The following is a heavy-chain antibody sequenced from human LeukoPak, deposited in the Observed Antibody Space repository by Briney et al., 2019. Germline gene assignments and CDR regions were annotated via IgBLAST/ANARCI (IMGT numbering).Heavy chain of an antibody. D-gene: IGHD2-15*01. J-gene: IGHJ3*02. Sequence: ASVKVSCKASGGTFSSYAISWVRQAPGQGLEWMGGIIPIFGTANYAQKFQGRVTITTDESTSTAYMELSSLRSEDTAVYYCARGSKYCSGGSCYRRSAFDIWGQGTMVTVSS. CDR1: GGTFSSYA. CDR3: ARGSKYCSGGSCYRRSAFDI. V-gene: IGHV1-69*05. CDR2: IIPIFGTA.